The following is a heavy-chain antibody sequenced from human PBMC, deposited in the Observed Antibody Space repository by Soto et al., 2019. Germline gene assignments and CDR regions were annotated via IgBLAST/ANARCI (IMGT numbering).Heavy chain of an antibody. CDR3: VRGGSQAMINNWFGS. Sequence: QVQLVQSGAEVKKPGSSVKVSCKASGGTFSSYAISWVRQAPGQGLEWLGGIIPIFGTANYAQKFQGRVTITADEPTSTAYMELSSLRSEDTAAYYCVRGGSQAMINNWFGSWGQGTLVTVSS. V-gene: IGHV1-69*01. D-gene: IGHD3-22*01. J-gene: IGHJ5*01. CDR2: IIPIFGTA. CDR1: GGTFSSYA.